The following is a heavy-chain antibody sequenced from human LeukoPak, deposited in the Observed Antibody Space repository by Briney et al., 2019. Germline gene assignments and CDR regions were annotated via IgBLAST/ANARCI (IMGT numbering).Heavy chain of an antibody. CDR2: INPSGGST. CDR1: GYTFTSYY. Sequence: ASVKVSCKASGYTFTSYYMHWVRQAPGQGLEWMGIINPSGGSTSYAQKFQGRVTMTRDMSTSTVYMELSSLRSEDTAVYYCARDRTTVKPRGYYMDVWGKGTTVTVSS. D-gene: IGHD4-17*01. CDR3: ARDRTTVKPRGYYMDV. V-gene: IGHV1-46*01. J-gene: IGHJ6*03.